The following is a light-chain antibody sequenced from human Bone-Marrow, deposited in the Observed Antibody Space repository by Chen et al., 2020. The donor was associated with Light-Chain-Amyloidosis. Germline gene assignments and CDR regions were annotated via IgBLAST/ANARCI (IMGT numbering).Light chain of an antibody. CDR1: DLPTKY. V-gene: IGLV3-25*03. J-gene: IGLJ2*01. Sequence: SYELAQPPSVSVSPGQTASITCSGDDLPTKYAYWYQQKPGQAPVLVIHRDTERPSGISERFSCSSSGTTATLTISGVQAEDEADYHCQSADSSGTYEVIFGGGTKLTVL. CDR2: RDT. CDR3: QSADSSGTYEVI.